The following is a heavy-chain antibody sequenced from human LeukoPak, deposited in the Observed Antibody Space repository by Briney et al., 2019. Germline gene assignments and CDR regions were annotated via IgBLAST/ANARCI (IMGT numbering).Heavy chain of an antibody. CDR2: ISSSGSTI. V-gene: IGHV3-11*04. J-gene: IGHJ4*02. CDR1: GFTFSDYY. D-gene: IGHD3-10*01. CDR3: AKVAKYYYGSETYYFFEH. Sequence: GGSLRLSCAASGFTFSDYYMSWIRQAPGKGLEWVSYISSSGSTIYYADSVKGRFTISRDNAKNSLYLQMNSLKAEDTTVYYCAKVAKYYYGSETYYFFEHWGQGTPVTASS.